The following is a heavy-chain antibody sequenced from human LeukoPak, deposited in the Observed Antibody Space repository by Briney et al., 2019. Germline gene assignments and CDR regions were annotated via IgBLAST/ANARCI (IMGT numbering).Heavy chain of an antibody. CDR1: GFTFDDYA. D-gene: IGHD6-13*01. CDR3: AKDTAAAALYYFDY. Sequence: PGRSLRLSCAASGFTFDDYAMHWVRQAPGKGLEWVSGISWNSGSIGYADSVKGRFTISRVNAKNSLYLQMNSLRAEDMALYYCAKDTAAAALYYFDYWGQGTLVTVSS. J-gene: IGHJ4*02. CDR2: ISWNSGSI. V-gene: IGHV3-9*03.